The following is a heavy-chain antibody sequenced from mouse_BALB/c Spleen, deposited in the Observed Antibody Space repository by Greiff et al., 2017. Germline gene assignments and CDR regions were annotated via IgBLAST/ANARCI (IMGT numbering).Heavy chain of an antibody. V-gene: IGHV3-5*02. CDR1: GISITTGNYR. J-gene: IGHJ3*01. CDR2: IYYSGTI. D-gene: IGHD2-1*01. Sequence: DVKLVESGPGLVKPSQTVSLTCTVTGISITTGNYRWSWIRQFPGNKLEWIGYIYYSGTITYNPSLTSRTTITRDTSKNQFFLEMNSLTAEDTATYYCARDSYGNGFAYWGQGTLVTVSA. CDR3: ARDSYGNGFAY.